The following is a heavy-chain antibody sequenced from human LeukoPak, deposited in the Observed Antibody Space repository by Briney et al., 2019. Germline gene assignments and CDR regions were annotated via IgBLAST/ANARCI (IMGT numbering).Heavy chain of an antibody. CDR2: ISGSGGST. CDR1: GFTFSSYA. V-gene: IGHV3-23*01. CDR3: AKDRESDYGDPGWFDP. Sequence: GGSLRLSCAASGFTFSSYAMSWVRQAPGKGLEWVSAISGSGGSTYYADSVKGRFTISRDNSKNTLYLQMNSLRAEDTAVYYCAKDRESDYGDPGWFDPWGQGTLVTVSS. D-gene: IGHD4-17*01. J-gene: IGHJ5*02.